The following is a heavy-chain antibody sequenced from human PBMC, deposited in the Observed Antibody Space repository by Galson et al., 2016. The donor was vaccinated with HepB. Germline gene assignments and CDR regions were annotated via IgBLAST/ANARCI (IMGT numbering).Heavy chain of an antibody. J-gene: IGHJ4*02. CDR3: VRENWYHYIL. CDR1: GFTFSSYW. V-gene: IGHV3-74*01. D-gene: IGHD3-10*02. CDR2: INPNDGR. Sequence: LRLSCAASGFTFSSYWMHWARQAPGKGLEWVSLINPNDGRTYADSVQGRFTISRDTSKNTLYLQMDSLRPEDTAVYYCVRENWYHYILWGQGTQVTVSS.